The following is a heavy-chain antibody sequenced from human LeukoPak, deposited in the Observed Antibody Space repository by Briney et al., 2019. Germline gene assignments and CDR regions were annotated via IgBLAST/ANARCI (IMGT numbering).Heavy chain of an antibody. CDR3: ARGGEGHYYGSASQDY. CDR2: INHSGNT. Sequence: SETLSLTCTVSGGSMSPYHWGWIRQPPGNGLEWIGEINHSGNTNYNPSLKSRVTISIDTSKNQVSLKLSSVTAADTAVYYCARGGEGHYYGSASQDYWGQGTLVTVSS. J-gene: IGHJ4*02. CDR1: GGSMSPYH. D-gene: IGHD3-10*01. V-gene: IGHV4-34*01.